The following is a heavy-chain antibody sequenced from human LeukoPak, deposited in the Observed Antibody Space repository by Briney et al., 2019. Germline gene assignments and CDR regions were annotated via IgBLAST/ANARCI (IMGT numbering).Heavy chain of an antibody. CDR2: INPSGGST. J-gene: IGHJ4*02. V-gene: IGHV1-46*01. CDR1: GYTFTSYY. Sequence: GASVKVSCKASGYTFTSYYVHWERQAPGQWLEWMGIINPSGGSTSYAQKFQGRVTMTRDTSTSTVYMELSSLRSEDTAVYYCARAWSGYPDYWGQGTLVTVSS. CDR3: ARAWSGYPDY. D-gene: IGHD3-3*01.